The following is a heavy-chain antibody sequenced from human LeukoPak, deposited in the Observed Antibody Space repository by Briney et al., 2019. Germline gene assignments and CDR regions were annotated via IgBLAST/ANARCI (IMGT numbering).Heavy chain of an antibody. V-gene: IGHV3-21*01. D-gene: IGHD3-3*01. CDR1: GFNFSSYS. CDR3: ARDWGITIFGVGRRGFDY. CDR2: ISSSSSYK. Sequence: PGGSLRLSCAASGFNFSSYSMNWVRQAPGKGLEWVSSISSSSSYKYYADSVKGRFTISRDNAKNSLYLQMNSLRAEDTAVYYCARDWGITIFGVGRRGFDYWGQGTLVTVSS. J-gene: IGHJ4*02.